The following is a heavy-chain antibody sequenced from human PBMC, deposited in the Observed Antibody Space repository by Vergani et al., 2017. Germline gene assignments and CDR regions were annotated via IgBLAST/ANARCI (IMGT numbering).Heavy chain of an antibody. J-gene: IGHJ5*02. CDR1: GYTFTSYG. CDR2: ISAYNVNT. Sequence: QVQLVQSGAEVKKPGASVKVSCKASGYTFTSYGISWVRQAPGQGLEWMGWISAYNVNTNYAQKLQGRVTMTTDTSTSTAYMELRSLRSDDTAVYYCARGLDSYYDILTGYFGVTADWFDPWGQGTLVTVSS. D-gene: IGHD3-9*01. V-gene: IGHV1-18*04. CDR3: ARGLDSYYDILTGYFGVTADWFDP.